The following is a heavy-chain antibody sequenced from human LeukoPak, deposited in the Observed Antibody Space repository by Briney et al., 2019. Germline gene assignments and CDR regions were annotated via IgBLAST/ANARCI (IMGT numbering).Heavy chain of an antibody. CDR1: GGTFSSYA. D-gene: IGHD2-15*01. CDR2: IIPIFGTA. CDR3: ARESVCSGGSCYSFDY. J-gene: IGHJ4*02. Sequence: GASVKVSCTASGGTFSSYAISWVRQAPGQGLEWMGGIIPIFGTANYAQKFQGRVTITADESTSTAYMELSSLRSEDTAVYYCARESVCSGGSCYSFDYWGQGTLVTVSS. V-gene: IGHV1-69*13.